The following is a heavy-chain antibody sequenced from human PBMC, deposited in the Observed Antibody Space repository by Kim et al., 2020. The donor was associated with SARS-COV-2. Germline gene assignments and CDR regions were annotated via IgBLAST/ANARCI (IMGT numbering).Heavy chain of an antibody. V-gene: IGHV5-10-1*01. CDR1: GYSFTSYW. J-gene: IGHJ6*02. CDR2: IDPSDSYT. CDR3: ARFGELELVSYYYGMDV. D-gene: IGHD1-7*01. Sequence: GESLKISCKGSGYSFTSYWISWVRQMPGKGLEWMGRIDPSDSYTNYSPSFQGHVTISADKSISTAYLQWSSLKASDTAMYYCARFGELELVSYYYGMDVWGQGTTVTVSS.